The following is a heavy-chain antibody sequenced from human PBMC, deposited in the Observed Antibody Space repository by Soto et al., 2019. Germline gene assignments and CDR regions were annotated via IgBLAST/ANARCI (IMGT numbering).Heavy chain of an antibody. Sequence: EVQLVESGGGLVKPGGSLRLSCAASGFTLSSYSMNWVRQAPGKGLEWVSSISSSSSYIYYADSVKGLFTISRDNAKNSLYLQIDSLRAEDTAVYYCAPGFGEIKQVDGGKGTPVTVSS. J-gene: IGHJ4*02. CDR2: ISSSSSYI. D-gene: IGHD3-10*01. CDR3: APGFGEIKQVD. CDR1: GFTLSSYS. V-gene: IGHV3-21*01.